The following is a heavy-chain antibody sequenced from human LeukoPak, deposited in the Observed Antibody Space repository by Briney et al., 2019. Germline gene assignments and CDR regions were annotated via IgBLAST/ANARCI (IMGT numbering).Heavy chain of an antibody. Sequence: GGSLRLSCAASGFSFSSYAMSWVRQAPGKGLEWVSAISGSGGSTYYADSVKGRFTISRDNSKNTLYLQMNSLRAEDTAVYYCAKGRGSGSYYFFDYWGQGTLVTVSS. D-gene: IGHD3-10*01. V-gene: IGHV3-23*01. CDR1: GFSFSSYA. CDR2: ISGSGGST. CDR3: AKGRGSGSYYFFDY. J-gene: IGHJ4*02.